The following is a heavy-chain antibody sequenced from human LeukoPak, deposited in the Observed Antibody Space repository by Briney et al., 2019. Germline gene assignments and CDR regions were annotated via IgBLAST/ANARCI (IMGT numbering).Heavy chain of an antibody. Sequence: SETLSLTCAVYGGSFSGYYWSWIRQPPGKGLEGIGEINHSGSTNYNPSLKSRVTISVDTSKNQFSLKLSSVTAADTAVYYCARGRVPAAIPYYYYGMDVWGEGTTVTVSS. CDR2: INHSGST. CDR1: GGSFSGYY. J-gene: IGHJ6*04. CDR3: ARGRVPAAIPYYYYGMDV. D-gene: IGHD2-2*01. V-gene: IGHV4-34*01.